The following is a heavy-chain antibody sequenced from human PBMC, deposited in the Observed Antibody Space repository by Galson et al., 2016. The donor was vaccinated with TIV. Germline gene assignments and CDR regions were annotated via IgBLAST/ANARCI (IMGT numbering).Heavy chain of an antibody. CDR2: FNPDSGAT. V-gene: IGHV1-2*02. D-gene: IGHD7-27*01. Sequence: SVKLSRKASGYIFINYSIHWVRQAPGQGLEWLGWFNPDSGATQYAQKFQGRVTMTRETSISTAYMALRRLISDDTAVYYCARVNWARAFDYWGQGTQVTVSS. J-gene: IGHJ4*02. CDR1: GYIFINYS. CDR3: ARVNWARAFDY.